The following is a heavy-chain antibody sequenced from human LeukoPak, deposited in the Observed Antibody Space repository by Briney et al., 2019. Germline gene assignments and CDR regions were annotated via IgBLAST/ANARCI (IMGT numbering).Heavy chain of an antibody. V-gene: IGHV3-66*01. J-gene: IGHJ3*02. Sequence: GGSLRLSCAASGFTVSSNYMSWVRQAPGKGLEWVSVIYSGGSTYYADSVKGRFTISRDNSKNTLYLQMNSLRAEDTAVYYCARDPPLLIGTGSDAFDIWGQGTMVTVSS. CDR3: ARDPPLLIGTGSDAFDI. D-gene: IGHD3/OR15-3a*01. CDR1: GFTVSSNY. CDR2: IYSGGST.